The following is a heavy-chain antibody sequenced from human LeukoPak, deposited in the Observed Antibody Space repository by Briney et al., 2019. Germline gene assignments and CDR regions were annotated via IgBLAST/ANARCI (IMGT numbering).Heavy chain of an antibody. J-gene: IGHJ3*02. CDR1: GFPFSNHG. V-gene: IGHV3-21*01. Sequence: GGSLRLSCAASGFPFSNHGMSWVRQAPGKGLEWIAAIGGSGTDTYFADSVKGRFTISRDNAKNSLYLQMNSLRAEDTAVYYCARDLITPPAFDIWGQGTMVTVSS. D-gene: IGHD3-16*01. CDR3: ARDLITPPAFDI. CDR2: IGGSGTDT.